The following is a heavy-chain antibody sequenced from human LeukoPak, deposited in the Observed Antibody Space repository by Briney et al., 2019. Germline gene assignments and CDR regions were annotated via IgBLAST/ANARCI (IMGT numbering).Heavy chain of an antibody. D-gene: IGHD2-2*01. J-gene: IGHJ3*02. CDR2: ISAYNGNT. Sequence: HWASVKVSCKASGYTFTSYGISWVRQAPGQGLEWMGWISAYNGNTNYAQKLQGRVTMTTDTSTSTAYMELRSLRSDDTAVYYCARESIVVVPAAIPFDIWGQGTMVTVSS. CDR1: GYTFTSYG. CDR3: ARESIVVVPAAIPFDI. V-gene: IGHV1-18*04.